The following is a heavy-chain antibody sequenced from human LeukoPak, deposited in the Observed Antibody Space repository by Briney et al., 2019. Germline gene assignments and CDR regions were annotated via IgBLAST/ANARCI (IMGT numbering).Heavy chain of an antibody. J-gene: IGHJ4*02. D-gene: IGHD4-11*01. CDR3: ASSTRTRLQPDY. Sequence: GGSLRLSCAASGFTFSSYWMSWVRQAPGKGLEWVSYISSSGSTIYYADSVKGRFTISRDNAKNSLYLQMNSLRAEDTAVYYCASSTRTRLQPDYWGQGTLVTVSS. V-gene: IGHV3-48*04. CDR1: GFTFSSYW. CDR2: ISSSGSTI.